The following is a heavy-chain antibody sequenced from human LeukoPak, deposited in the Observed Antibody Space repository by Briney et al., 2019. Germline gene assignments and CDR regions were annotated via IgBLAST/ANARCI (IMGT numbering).Heavy chain of an antibody. J-gene: IGHJ4*02. V-gene: IGHV5-51*01. CDR1: GCSFTSYW. Sequence: GESLEISCKGSGCSFTSYWIGWVRQMPGKGLEWMGIIYPGDSGTRYSPSFQGQVTISADKSISTAYLQWSSLKAPDTAMYYCARLTTVTTNFDYWGQGTLVTVSS. CDR3: ARLTTVTTNFDY. CDR2: IYPGDSGT. D-gene: IGHD4-11*01.